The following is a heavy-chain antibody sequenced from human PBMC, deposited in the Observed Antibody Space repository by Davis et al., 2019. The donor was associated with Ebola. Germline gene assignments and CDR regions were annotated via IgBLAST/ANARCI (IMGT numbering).Heavy chain of an antibody. CDR1: GGSFSSYY. CDR3: ARLGYCSGGSCVYYYYGMDV. Sequence: SETLSLTCAVYGGSFSSYYWGWIRQPPGKGLEWIGSIYYSGSTYYNPSLKSRVTISVDTSKNQFSLKLSSVTAADTAVYYCARLGYCSGGSCVYYYYGMDVWGQGTTVTVSS. J-gene: IGHJ6*02. CDR2: IYYSGST. D-gene: IGHD2-15*01. V-gene: IGHV4-39*01.